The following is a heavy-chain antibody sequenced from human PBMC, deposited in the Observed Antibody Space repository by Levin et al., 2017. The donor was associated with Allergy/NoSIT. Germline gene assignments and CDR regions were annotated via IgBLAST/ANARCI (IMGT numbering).Heavy chain of an antibody. J-gene: IGHJ4*02. V-gene: IGHV4-30-2*01. Sequence: PSETLSLTCAVSGGSISSDGYSWNWIRQPPGKGLEWVGNIYPSGNAYYNPSLKSRVTISIDRSKTRFSLRLRSVTAGDPAVYFCDRYSGSGASAYFFDYWGQGTLVTVSS. CDR2: IYPSGNA. D-gene: IGHD3-10*01. CDR1: GGSISSDGYS. CDR3: DRYSGSGASAYFFDY.